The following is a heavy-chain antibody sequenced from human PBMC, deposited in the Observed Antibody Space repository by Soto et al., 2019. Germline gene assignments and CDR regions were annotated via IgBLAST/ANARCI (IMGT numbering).Heavy chain of an antibody. D-gene: IGHD2-2*01. CDR1: GGSISSYY. V-gene: IGHV4-4*07. CDR2: IYTSGST. CDR3: ARGNCSSPNCYSFSGYYGMDI. Sequence: TLSLTCTVSGGSISSYYWSWIRQPAGKGLEWIGRIYTSGSTNYNPSLKSRVTMSLDTSKNQFSLKLTSVTAADTALYYCARGNCSSPNCYSFSGYYGMDIWGQGTTVTVSS. J-gene: IGHJ6*02.